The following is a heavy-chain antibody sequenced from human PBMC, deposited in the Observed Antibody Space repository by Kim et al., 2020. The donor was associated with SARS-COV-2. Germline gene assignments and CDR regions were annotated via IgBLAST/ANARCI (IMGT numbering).Heavy chain of an antibody. CDR1: GASIRSPTYT. D-gene: IGHD3-10*01. V-gene: IGHV4-31*03. CDR3: ASGYKRLFWFGNTLAPNYFDS. J-gene: IGHJ4*02. CDR2: IYYGGST. Sequence: SETLSLTCTVSGASIRSPTYTWNWIRLHPGKGLEWIAYIYYGGSTHYNPSLESRVTISIDTSNNQFSLKLTSVTAADTAVYYCASGYKRLFWFGNTLAPNYFDSWSQGNLATVSS.